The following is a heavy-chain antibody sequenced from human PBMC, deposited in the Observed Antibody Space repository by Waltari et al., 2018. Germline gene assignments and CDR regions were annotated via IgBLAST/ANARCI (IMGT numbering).Heavy chain of an antibody. J-gene: IGHJ6*03. Sequence: EVQLVESGGVLVQRGGSLTLYCAASGLTLSTYHMNWVRQAPGKGLEWVSYISDSGTTISYADSVKGRFTVSRDNAKNSLYLEMNSLRAEDTAVYYCARTFNYYFNMDVWGKGTTITVSS. CDR1: GLTLSTYH. V-gene: IGHV3-48*03. CDR3: ARTFNYYFNMDV. CDR2: ISDSGTTI.